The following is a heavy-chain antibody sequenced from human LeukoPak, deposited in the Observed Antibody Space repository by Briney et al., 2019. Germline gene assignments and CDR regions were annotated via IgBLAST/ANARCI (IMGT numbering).Heavy chain of an antibody. V-gene: IGHV3-23*01. CDR2: ISDSGGST. J-gene: IGHJ4*02. CDR1: GFTFSSYA. Sequence: GGSLRLSCAASGFTFSSYAMSWVRQAPGKGLEWVSAISDSGGSTYYADSVQGRFTISRDNSKNTLYLQMNSLRAEDTAVYYCAKAQYYCDSSGYPRFDYWGQGTLVTVSS. CDR3: AKAQYYCDSSGYPRFDY. D-gene: IGHD3-22*01.